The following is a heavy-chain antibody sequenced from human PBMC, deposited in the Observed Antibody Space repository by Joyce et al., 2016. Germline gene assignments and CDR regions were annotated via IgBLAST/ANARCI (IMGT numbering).Heavy chain of an antibody. V-gene: IGHV4-39*01. Sequence: QLRLQESGPGLVKPSETLSLTCSVSGGSINSNDYYWGWIRQPPGKGLEWIGGIFHSGSTYDNPSLKSRLTMTVDTSKNQVSLNLRSVTAADTAVYFCATYYYERSGYYLYWSQGTLVTVSS. CDR3: ATYYYERSGYYLY. CDR1: GGSINSNDYY. CDR2: IFHSGST. D-gene: IGHD3-22*01. J-gene: IGHJ4*02.